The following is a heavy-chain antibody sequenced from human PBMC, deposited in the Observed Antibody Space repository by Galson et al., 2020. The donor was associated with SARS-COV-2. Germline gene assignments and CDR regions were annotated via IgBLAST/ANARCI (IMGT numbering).Heavy chain of an antibody. J-gene: IGHJ3*02. Sequence: GGSLRLSCEASGFTFEEYAIHWVRQAPGMGLEWVSGISYNSGSIGYADSVKGRFTISRDNAKNSLYLQMSSLRAEDTAFYYCAKAYIKGTTGFPRDAFDIWGQGTMVTVSS. V-gene: IGHV3-9*01. D-gene: IGHD1-20*01. CDR3: AKAYIKGTTGFPRDAFDI. CDR1: GFTFEEYA. CDR2: ISYNSGSI.